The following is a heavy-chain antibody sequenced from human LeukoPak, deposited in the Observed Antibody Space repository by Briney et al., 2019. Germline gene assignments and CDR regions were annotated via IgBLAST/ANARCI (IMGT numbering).Heavy chain of an antibody. CDR2: IYYSGST. Sequence: PSETLSLTCTVSGGSISSGGYYWSWIRQHPGKGLEWIGYIYYSGSTYYNPSLKSRVTISVDTSKNQFSLKLSSVTAADTAVYYCARASEYCSSTSCYNWFDPWGQGTLVTVSP. V-gene: IGHV4-31*03. CDR1: GGSISSGGYY. J-gene: IGHJ5*02. D-gene: IGHD2-2*01. CDR3: ARASEYCSSTSCYNWFDP.